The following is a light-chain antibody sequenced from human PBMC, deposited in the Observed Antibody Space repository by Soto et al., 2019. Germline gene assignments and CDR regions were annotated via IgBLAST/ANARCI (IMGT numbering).Light chain of an antibody. CDR2: GAS. CDR1: QGITSY. J-gene: IGKJ4*01. CDR3: QKYNSAPLT. Sequence: IQLTQSPSSLSASVGDSVTITCRASQGITSYLAWYQQKPGKAPNPLIYGASTLQSGVPSRFSGSGSGTDFTLTINSLQAEDFATYYCQKYNSAPLTFGGGTKVDIK. V-gene: IGKV1-9*01.